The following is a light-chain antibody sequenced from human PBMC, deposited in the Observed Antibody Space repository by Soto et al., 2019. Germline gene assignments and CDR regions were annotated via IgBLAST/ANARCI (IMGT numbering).Light chain of an antibody. V-gene: IGKV1-27*01. CDR3: QKYDTAPQT. CDR2: AAS. J-gene: IGKJ1*01. CDR1: QGIIDY. Sequence: DIQMTQSPSSLSASVGDTVTITCRASQGIIDYLAWYQQRPEKVPKLLIYAASTLQTGVPSRFSSSGAGTDFTLTISSLQPEDVETYYCQKYDTAPQTFGQGTRVEIK.